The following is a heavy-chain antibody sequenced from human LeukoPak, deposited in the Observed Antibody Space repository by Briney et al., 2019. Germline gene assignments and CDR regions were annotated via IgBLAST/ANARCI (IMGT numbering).Heavy chain of an antibody. CDR3: ARAPDIVVVPAAYDY. Sequence: PGGSLRLSCAASGFTFSSYWMNWVRQAPGKGLEWVSYISSSSSTIYYADSVKGRFTISRDNAKNSLYLQMNSLRAEDTAVYYCARAPDIVVVPAAYDYWGQGTLVTVSS. CDR1: GFTFSSYW. J-gene: IGHJ4*02. V-gene: IGHV3-48*01. CDR2: ISSSSSTI. D-gene: IGHD2-2*01.